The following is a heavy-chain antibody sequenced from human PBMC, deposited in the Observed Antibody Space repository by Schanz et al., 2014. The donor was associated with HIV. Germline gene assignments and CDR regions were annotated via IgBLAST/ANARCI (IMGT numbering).Heavy chain of an antibody. CDR3: VKRGSEASSNTWFADS. CDR2: ISGSGGST. D-gene: IGHD3-10*01. V-gene: IGHV3-23*01. Sequence: EAQLLESGGGLVQPGGSLRLSCAASGFTFSSYAMSWVRQAPGKGLEWVSVISGSGGSTYYADSVKGRFTISRDNSEDTLYLQMNSLGVDDSAIYYCVKRGSEASSNTWFADSWGQGTLVTVSS. J-gene: IGHJ4*02. CDR1: GFTFSSYA.